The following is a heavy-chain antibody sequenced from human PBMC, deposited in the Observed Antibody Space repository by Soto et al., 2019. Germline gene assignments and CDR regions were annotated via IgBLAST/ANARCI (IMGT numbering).Heavy chain of an antibody. CDR3: AKCGGFGTPRRHGSCYCGIDF. V-gene: IGHV3-23*01. Sequence: YAVSEXSLGGNESSCLRQAHREEQEWVSGIIGSDTSTYYADSVKGGFTISRDNSKNTLYLQMNSLRAEDTAVYYCAKCGGFGTPRRHGSCYCGIDFSGQRAPGTVSS. J-gene: IGHJ6*02. CDR1: EXSLGGNE. D-gene: IGHD1-26*01. CDR2: IIGSDTST.